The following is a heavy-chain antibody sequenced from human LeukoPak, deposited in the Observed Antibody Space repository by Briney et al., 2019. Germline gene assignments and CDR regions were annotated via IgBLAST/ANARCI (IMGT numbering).Heavy chain of an antibody. J-gene: IGHJ3*01. V-gene: IGHV4-34*01. D-gene: IGHD3-16*02. Sequence: SETLSLTCAVYGGSFGGYYWSWIRQPPGKGLEWIGEINHSGSTNYNPSLKSRVTISVDTSKNQFSLNLNSVTAADTAVYYCARRVSLYAAFDVWGQGTMVTVSS. CDR2: INHSGST. CDR3: ARRVSLYAAFDV. CDR1: GGSFGGYY.